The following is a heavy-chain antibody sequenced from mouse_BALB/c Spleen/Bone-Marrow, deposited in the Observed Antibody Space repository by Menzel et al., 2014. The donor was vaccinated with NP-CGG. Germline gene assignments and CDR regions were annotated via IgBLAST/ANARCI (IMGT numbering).Heavy chain of an antibody. CDR1: GYTFTSYW. D-gene: IGHD2-10*02. CDR3: ARRKFGIHGVAY. CDR2: INPSTDYT. V-gene: IGHV1-7*01. Sequence: VNLVESGAELAKPGASVKMSCKASGYTFTSYWMHWVKQRPGQGLEWIGYINPSTDYTEYNQKFKDKATLTADKSSSTAYMQLSSLSSEDSAVYYCARRKFGIHGVAYWGHETLITLSA. J-gene: IGHJ3*01.